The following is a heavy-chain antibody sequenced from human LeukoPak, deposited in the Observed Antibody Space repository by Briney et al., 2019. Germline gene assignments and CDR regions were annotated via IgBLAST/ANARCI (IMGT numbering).Heavy chain of an antibody. V-gene: IGHV3-7*01. CDR3: ARDSRYYYDSSGYSALDY. Sequence: GGSLRLSCAASGFTFSSYWMSWVRQAPGKGLEWVANIKQDGSEKYYVDSVKGRFTISRDNAKNSLYLQMNSLGAEDTAVYYCARDSRYYYDSSGYSALDYWGQGTLVTVSS. CDR1: GFTFSSYW. J-gene: IGHJ4*02. CDR2: IKQDGSEK. D-gene: IGHD3-22*01.